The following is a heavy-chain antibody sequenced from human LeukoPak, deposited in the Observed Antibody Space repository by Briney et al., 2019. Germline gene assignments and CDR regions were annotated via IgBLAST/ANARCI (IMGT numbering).Heavy chain of an antibody. J-gene: IGHJ4*02. CDR2: IDMRGGNP. D-gene: IGHD1-26*01. V-gene: IGHV3-23*01. CDR3: AGERGSYRHFDW. CDR1: GFTFSNYA. Sequence: GGSLRLSCAASGFTFSNYAVSWVRRARGMGREWISSIDMRGGNPYYADSVKARFTISRDNSENTLFLQMNSLRAEDTAVYYCAGERGSYRHFDWWGQGTLVTVSS.